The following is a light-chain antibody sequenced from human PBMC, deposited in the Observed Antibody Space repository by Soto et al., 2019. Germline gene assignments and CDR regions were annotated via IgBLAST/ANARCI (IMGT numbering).Light chain of an antibody. Sequence: QSVLTQPPSASGTPGQRVTISCSGSSSNIGGNTVNWYQQLPGTAPKLLIYGNNQRPSGVPDRFSGSKSATSASLAISGLQSEDEADYYCAAWDDSLNGPAVGNGTKVTVL. CDR1: SSNIGGNT. CDR3: AAWDDSLNGPA. J-gene: IGLJ1*01. CDR2: GNN. V-gene: IGLV1-44*01.